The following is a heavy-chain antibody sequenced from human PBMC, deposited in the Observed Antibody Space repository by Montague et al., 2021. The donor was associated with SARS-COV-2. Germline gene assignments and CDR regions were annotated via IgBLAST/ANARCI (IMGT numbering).Heavy chain of an antibody. CDR1: GGSISGYY. Sequence: SETLSLTCTVSGGSISGYYWTWMRQPPGKGLEWLGRIYYSGSNKYNTSLKSRVTISIDTPKNKFSLKMRSVTAADTAVYFCARGRTTCFTVDCANYFDFWGQGALVTVSS. D-gene: IGHD2-2*01. CDR2: IYYSGSN. V-gene: IGHV4-59*12. J-gene: IGHJ4*03. CDR3: ARGRTTCFTVDCANYFDF.